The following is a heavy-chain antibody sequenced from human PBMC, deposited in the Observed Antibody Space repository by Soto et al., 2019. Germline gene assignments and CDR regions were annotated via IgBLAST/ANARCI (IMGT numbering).Heavy chain of an antibody. Sequence: EVQLVESGGGLVQPGNSLRLSCAGSGFTFDDYAMHWVRQAPGKGLEWVSGISYNSGSVGYADSVSGRFTISRDRAKKSLYLEMNSLKPEDTAFYYCSISKVGFWRGYYSDRAFDHWGQGTLVTVSS. CDR2: ISYNSGSV. D-gene: IGHD3-3*01. V-gene: IGHV3-9*01. J-gene: IGHJ4*02. CDR1: GFTFDDYA. CDR3: SISKVGFWRGYYSDRAFDH.